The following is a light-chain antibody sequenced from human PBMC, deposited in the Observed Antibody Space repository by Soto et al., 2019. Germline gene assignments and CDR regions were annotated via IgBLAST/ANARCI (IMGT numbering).Light chain of an antibody. CDR2: AAS. Sequence: DIHLTQSPSFLSASVGDRVTITCRASQGIASSLAWYQQKAGKAPKLLIYAASTLESGVPSRFSGSGPGTEFTLTIRSLQPEDFAIYYCKQFNSYPLTFGGGTKVEIK. CDR1: QGIASS. J-gene: IGKJ4*01. CDR3: KQFNSYPLT. V-gene: IGKV1-9*01.